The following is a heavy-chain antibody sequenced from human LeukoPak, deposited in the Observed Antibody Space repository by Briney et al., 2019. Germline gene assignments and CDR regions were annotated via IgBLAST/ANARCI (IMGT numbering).Heavy chain of an antibody. D-gene: IGHD2-15*01. CDR2: IYYSGST. Sequence: SETLSLTCTVSGGSISSGDYYWSWIRQPPGKGLEWIGYIYYSGSTHYNPSLKSRVTISVDTSKNQFSLKLSSVTAADTAVYYCARARIRDAFDIWGQGTMVTVSS. CDR1: GGSISSGDYY. J-gene: IGHJ3*02. CDR3: ARARIRDAFDI. V-gene: IGHV4-30-4*08.